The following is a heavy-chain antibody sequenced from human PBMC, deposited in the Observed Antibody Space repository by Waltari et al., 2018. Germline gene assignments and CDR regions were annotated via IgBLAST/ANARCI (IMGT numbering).Heavy chain of an antibody. V-gene: IGHV3-74*01. J-gene: IGHJ4*02. Sequence: EVRLVESGGGLVQPGGSLRLSCAASGFTFSAYWMHWVRQAPGKGLAWFSRINPDGTTTTYADSVKGRFAISRDNAKNTLYLQMNSLRAEDTAIYYCVRDTFDWGQGTLVTVSS. CDR3: VRDTFD. CDR2: INPDGTTT. CDR1: GFTFSAYW.